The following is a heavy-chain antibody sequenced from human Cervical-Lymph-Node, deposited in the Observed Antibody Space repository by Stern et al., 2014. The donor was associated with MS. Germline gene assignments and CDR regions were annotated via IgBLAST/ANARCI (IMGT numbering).Heavy chain of an antibody. Sequence: VQLVQSGADVKKPGSSVKVSCTASGDTFFNFCISWVRQAPGQGLEWMGGFIPLFGTTEYAQKFQGRVTISADESATTVYMELSGLRSEDTAVYYCARDNDDNGMDVWGQGTTVTVTS. D-gene: IGHD1-1*01. V-gene: IGHV1-69*01. CDR2: FIPLFGTT. J-gene: IGHJ6*02. CDR3: ARDNDDNGMDV. CDR1: GDTFFNFC.